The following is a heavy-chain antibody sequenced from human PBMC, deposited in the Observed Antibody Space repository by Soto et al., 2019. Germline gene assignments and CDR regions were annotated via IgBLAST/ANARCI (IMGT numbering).Heavy chain of an antibody. J-gene: IGHJ4*01. CDR3: ARAFSSGYFDY. CDR1: RGSFSSGAYS. Sequence: ASETLSLTCAVSRGSFSSGAYSWIWIRQPPGEGLQWIGYIYHSGSTYYNPSLKTRVTMSVDRSNNQFSLMLNSVTAADTAVYYCARAFSSGYFDYWGHGTLVTVSS. CDR2: IYHSGST. V-gene: IGHV4-30-2*01. D-gene: IGHD3-22*01.